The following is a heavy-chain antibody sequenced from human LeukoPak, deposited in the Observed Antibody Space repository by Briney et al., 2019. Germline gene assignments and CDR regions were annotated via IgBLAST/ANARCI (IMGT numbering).Heavy chain of an antibody. J-gene: IGHJ4*02. CDR2: IRYDGSNK. CDR1: GFTFSSYG. D-gene: IGHD3-22*01. V-gene: IGHV3-30*02. Sequence: GSLRLSCAASGFTFSSYGMHWVRQAPGKGPEWGAFIRYDGSNKYYADSVKGRFTISRDNSKNTLYLQMNSLRAEDTAVYYCAKDRGSGYYSPNFDYWGQGTLVTASS. CDR3: AKDRGSGYYSPNFDY.